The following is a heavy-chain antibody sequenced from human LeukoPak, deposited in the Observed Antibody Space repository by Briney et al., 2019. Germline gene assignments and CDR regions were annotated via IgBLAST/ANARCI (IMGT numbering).Heavy chain of an antibody. CDR1: GFTFSNYW. D-gene: IGHD3-22*01. J-gene: IGHJ1*01. CDR3: ATYSSLNRREFQY. V-gene: IGHV3-7*01. Sequence: GGSLRLSCEGSGFTFSNYWMGWVRQAPGKGLQWVANIKTDGSEKYYVDSVKGRFTISRDNAKSSLYLQMNSLRAEDTAVYYCATYSSLNRREFQYWGQGTLLTVSS. CDR2: IKTDGSEK.